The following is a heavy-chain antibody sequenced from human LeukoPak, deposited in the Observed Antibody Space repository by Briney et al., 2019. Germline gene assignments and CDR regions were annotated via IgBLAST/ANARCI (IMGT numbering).Heavy chain of an antibody. V-gene: IGHV3-74*01. D-gene: IGHD4-17*01. J-gene: IGHJ4*02. Sequence: GGSLRLSCATSGFTFSSYWMHWVRQAPGKGLVWVSRINSDGSSTSYADSVKGRFTISRDNAKNTLYLQMNSLRAEDTAVYYCARRDDYGDFDYWGQGTLVTVSS. CDR2: INSDGSST. CDR3: ARRDDYGDFDY. CDR1: GFTFSSYW.